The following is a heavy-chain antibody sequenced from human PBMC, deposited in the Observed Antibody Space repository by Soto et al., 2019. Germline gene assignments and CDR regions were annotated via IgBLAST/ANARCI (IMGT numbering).Heavy chain of an antibody. CDR2: ISYDGSNK. CDR3: AKDTEQLVRDGMDV. CDR1: GFTFSSYG. V-gene: IGHV3-30*18. J-gene: IGHJ6*02. D-gene: IGHD6-13*01. Sequence: PGGSLRLSCAASGFTFSSYGMHWVRQAPGKGLEWVAVISYDGSNKYYADSVKGRFTISRDNSKNTLYLQMNSLRAEDTAVYYCAKDTEQLVRDGMDVWGQGTTVTVSS.